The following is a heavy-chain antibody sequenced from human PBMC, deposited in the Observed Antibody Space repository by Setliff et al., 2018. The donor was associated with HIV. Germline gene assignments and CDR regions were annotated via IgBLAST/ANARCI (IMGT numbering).Heavy chain of an antibody. J-gene: IGHJ2*01. V-gene: IGHV4-34*01. D-gene: IGHD6-13*01. CDR1: GDSFSGSY. CDR3: ARAAAAGTRCFDL. CDR2: VNHNGGT. Sequence: SETLSLTCAVYGDSFSGSYWSWIRQSPGTGLEWIGEVNHNGGTNYNPSLKSRVVVSVDRSKNQFSLKLISVTAADTAVYYCARAAAAGTRCFDLWGRGTLVTVSS.